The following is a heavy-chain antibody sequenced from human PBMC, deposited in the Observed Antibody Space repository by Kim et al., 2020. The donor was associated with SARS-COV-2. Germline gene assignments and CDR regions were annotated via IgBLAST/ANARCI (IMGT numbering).Heavy chain of an antibody. CDR3: ARGWGYKQHLELDY. D-gene: IGHD1-20*01. Sequence: GGSLRLSCAASGFTFSSYAMHWVRQAPGKGLEWVAVISYDGSNKYYADSVKGRFTISRDNSKNTLYLQMNSLRAEDTAVYYCARGWGYKQHLELDYWGQGTLVTVSS. CDR1: GFTFSSYA. V-gene: IGHV3-30-3*01. J-gene: IGHJ4*02. CDR2: ISYDGSNK.